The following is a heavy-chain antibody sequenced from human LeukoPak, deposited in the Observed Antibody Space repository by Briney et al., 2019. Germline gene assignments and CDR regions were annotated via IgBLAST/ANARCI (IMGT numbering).Heavy chain of an antibody. J-gene: IGHJ6*03. V-gene: IGHV1-46*01. CDR2: INPSGGST. CDR3: ARVQATWTRYYYYYYMDV. Sequence: ASVKVSCKASGYTFTSYYMHWVRQAPGQGLEWMGIINPSGGSTSYAQQLQGRVTMTRGTSTSTVYMELSSLRSEDTAVYYCARVQATWTRYYYYYYMDVWGKGTTVTVSS. D-gene: IGHD3/OR15-3a*01. CDR1: GYTFTSYY.